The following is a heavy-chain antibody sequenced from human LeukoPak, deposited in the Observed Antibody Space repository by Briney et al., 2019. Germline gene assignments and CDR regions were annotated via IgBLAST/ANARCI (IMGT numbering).Heavy chain of an antibody. V-gene: IGHV4-39*07. CDR1: GGSISSSSYY. J-gene: IGHJ5*02. Sequence: SETPSLTCTVSGGSISSSSYYWGWIRQPPGKGLEWIGSIYYSGSTYYSPSLKSRVTISVDTSKNQFSLKLSSVTAADTAVYYCARGLWGRFDPWGQGTLVTVSS. D-gene: IGHD7-27*01. CDR3: ARGLWGRFDP. CDR2: IYYSGST.